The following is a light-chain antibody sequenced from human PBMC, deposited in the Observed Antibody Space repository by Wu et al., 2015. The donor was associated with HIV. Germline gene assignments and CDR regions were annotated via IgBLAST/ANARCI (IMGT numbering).Light chain of an antibody. J-gene: IGKJ1*01. CDR2: AAS. CDR3: QQSYYTPWT. Sequence: DIQMTHSPPSLSASVGDRVTITCRASQNIGNYLNWYQQKPGKAPKLLIYAASSLHSGAPSRFSGSGSGADSTLTISSLQLEDFATYYCQQSYYTPWTFGQGTGVEI. V-gene: IGKV1-39*01. CDR1: QNIGNY.